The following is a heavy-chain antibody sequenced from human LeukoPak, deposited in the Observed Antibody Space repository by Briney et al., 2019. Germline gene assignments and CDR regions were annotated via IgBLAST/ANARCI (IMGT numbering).Heavy chain of an antibody. CDR1: GFTFSSYA. Sequence: PGGSLRLSCAASGFTFSSYAMSWVRQAPGKGLEWVSAISGSGGSTYYADSVKGRFTISRDNSKNTLYLQMNSLRAEDKAVYYCAKLKSTTGTTLSGFDYWGQGTLVTVSS. CDR3: AKLKSTTGTTLSGFDY. CDR2: ISGSGGST. D-gene: IGHD1-1*01. V-gene: IGHV3-23*01. J-gene: IGHJ4*02.